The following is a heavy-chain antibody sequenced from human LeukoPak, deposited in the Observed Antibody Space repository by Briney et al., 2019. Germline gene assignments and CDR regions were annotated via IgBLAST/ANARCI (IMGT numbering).Heavy chain of an antibody. CDR3: ARLRMDYGGNYYYFDY. CDR2: IYYSGST. CDR1: GGSISSHY. V-gene: IGHV4-59*11. Sequence: SETLSLTCTVSGGSISSHYWSWIRQPPGKGLEWIGHIYYSGSTNYNPSLKSRVTISVDTSKNQFSLKLSSVTAADTAVYYCARLRMDYGGNYYYFDYWGQGTLVTVSS. D-gene: IGHD4-23*01. J-gene: IGHJ4*02.